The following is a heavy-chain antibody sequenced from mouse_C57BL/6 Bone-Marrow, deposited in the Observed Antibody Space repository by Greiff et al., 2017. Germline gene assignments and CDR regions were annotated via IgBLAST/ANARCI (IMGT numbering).Heavy chain of an antibody. CDR3: ARKGGSYGWFAY. J-gene: IGHJ3*01. D-gene: IGHD1-1*02. Sequence: VKLVESGPGLVQPSQSLSITCTVSGFSLTSYGVHWVRQSPGKGLEWLGVIWSGGSTDYTAAFISRLSISTDNSKSQVFFKMNRLQADATARYYCARKGGSYGWFAYWGRGTLVTVAA. CDR1: GFSLTSYG. V-gene: IGHV2-2*01. CDR2: IWSGGST.